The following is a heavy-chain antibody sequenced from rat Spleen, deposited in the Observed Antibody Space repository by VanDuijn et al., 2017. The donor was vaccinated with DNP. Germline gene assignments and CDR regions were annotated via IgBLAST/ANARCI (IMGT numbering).Heavy chain of an antibody. V-gene: IGHV2S12*01. CDR3: TRAPYGSWALDA. J-gene: IGHJ4*01. D-gene: IGHD1-3*01. Sequence: QVQLKESGPGLVQPSRTLSLTCTVSGFSLTSYGVSWVRQPPGKGLEWIAAISSGGRTYSNSVLKSRLSISRDTSKSQVFLQMDSLQTEETAIYFCTRAPYGSWALDAWGQGTSVTVSS. CDR2: ISSGGRT. CDR1: GFSLTSYG.